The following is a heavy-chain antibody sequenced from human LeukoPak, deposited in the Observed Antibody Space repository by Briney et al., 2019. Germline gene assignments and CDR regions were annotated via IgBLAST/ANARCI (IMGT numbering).Heavy chain of an antibody. CDR1: GGSISSGGYY. Sequence: PSQTLSLTCTVSGGSISSGGYYWSWIRQHPGKGLEWIGYIYYSGSTYYNPSLKSRVTISVDTSKNQFSLKLSSVTAADTAVYYCARHPQEDSSGYYSTRFDYWGQGTLVTVSS. CDR2: IYYSGST. J-gene: IGHJ4*02. CDR3: ARHPQEDSSGYYSTRFDY. D-gene: IGHD3-22*01. V-gene: IGHV4-31*03.